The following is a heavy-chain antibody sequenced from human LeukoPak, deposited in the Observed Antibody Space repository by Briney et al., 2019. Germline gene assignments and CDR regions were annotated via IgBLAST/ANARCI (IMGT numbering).Heavy chain of an antibody. CDR2: IFSSGST. CDR3: ARLTKFLTTYYPTP. CDR1: GGSITGYY. D-gene: IGHD2/OR15-2a*01. Sequence: SETLSLTCTVSGGSITGYYWSWIRQPPGKGLEWVGYIFSSGSTNYNPSLKSRVTISLDTSKSQFSLKLISVTAPDTAVYYCARLTKFLTTYYPTPWGQGTLVTVS. J-gene: IGHJ5*02. V-gene: IGHV4-59*08.